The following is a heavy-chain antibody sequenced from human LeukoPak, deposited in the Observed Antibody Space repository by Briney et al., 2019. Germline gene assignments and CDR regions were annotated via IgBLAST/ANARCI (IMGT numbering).Heavy chain of an antibody. V-gene: IGHV3-15*01. Sequence: GGSLRLSCAASGLTFNNAWMSWVRQAPGKGLEWVGRIRSRSAGGTTDYGAPVKGRFTISRDDSKNTPYLQMNSLKTEDTAVYYCSTGGGTHDYWGQGTLVTVSS. CDR3: STGGGTHDY. D-gene: IGHD2-15*01. CDR1: GLTFNNAW. J-gene: IGHJ4*02. CDR2: IRSRSAGGTT.